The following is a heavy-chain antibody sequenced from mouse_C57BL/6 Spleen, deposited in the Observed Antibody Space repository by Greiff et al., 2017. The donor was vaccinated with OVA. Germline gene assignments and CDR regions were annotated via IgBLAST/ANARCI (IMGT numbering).Heavy chain of an antibody. V-gene: IGHV5-4*01. D-gene: IGHD1-1*01. CDR2: ISDGGSYT. J-gene: IGHJ4*01. CDR3: ARDYYGSSYDAMDY. Sequence: EVQVVESGGGLVKPGGSLKLSCAASGFTFSSYAMSWVRQTPEKRLEWVATISDGGSYTYYPDNVKGRFTISRDNAKNNLYLQMSHLKSEDTAMYYGARDYYGSSYDAMDYWGQGTSVTVSS. CDR1: GFTFSSYA.